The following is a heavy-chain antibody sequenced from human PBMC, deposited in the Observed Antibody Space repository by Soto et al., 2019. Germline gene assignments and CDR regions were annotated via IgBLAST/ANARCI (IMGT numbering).Heavy chain of an antibody. D-gene: IGHD6-19*01. CDR3: AKADLGAVGSTRTKRDY. Sequence: EVQLVESGGGLIQPGRSLRLSCAAAGFTFDDYDMHWVRQAPGKGLEWVAGISWNGGTIGYADSVKGRCTISRDNAMNALHLQMHRLRTEDTALYYCAKADLGAVGSTRTKRDYWGPGTLVTVSS. CDR1: GFTFDDYD. V-gene: IGHV3-9*01. CDR2: ISWNGGTI. J-gene: IGHJ4*02.